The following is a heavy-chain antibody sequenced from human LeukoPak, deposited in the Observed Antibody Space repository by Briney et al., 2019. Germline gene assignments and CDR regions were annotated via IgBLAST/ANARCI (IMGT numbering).Heavy chain of an antibody. CDR2: IYPGDSDT. Sequence: GESLKISCKGSGYNFTSYWIGWVRQMPGKGLEWMGIIYPGDSDTRYSPSFQGQVTISADKSISTAYLQWSSLKASDTAMYYCARLGGSYFYYYYGMDVWGQGTTVTVSS. V-gene: IGHV5-51*01. CDR1: GYNFTSYW. CDR3: ARLGGSYFYYYYGMDV. D-gene: IGHD1-26*01. J-gene: IGHJ6*02.